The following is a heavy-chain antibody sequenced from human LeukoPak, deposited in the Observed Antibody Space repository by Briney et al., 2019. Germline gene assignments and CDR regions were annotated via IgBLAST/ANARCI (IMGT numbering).Heavy chain of an antibody. D-gene: IGHD2-2*01. Sequence: PGGSLRLSCTASGFTFGDYAMSWVRQAPGKGLEWVGFIRSKAYGGTTEYAASVKGRFTISRDDSKNTLYLQMNSLRAEDTAVYYCAKESLGYCRSTTCYPETNWGQGTLVTVSS. CDR3: AKESLGYCRSTTCYPETN. J-gene: IGHJ4*02. CDR2: IRSKAYGGTT. V-gene: IGHV3-49*04. CDR1: GFTFGDYA.